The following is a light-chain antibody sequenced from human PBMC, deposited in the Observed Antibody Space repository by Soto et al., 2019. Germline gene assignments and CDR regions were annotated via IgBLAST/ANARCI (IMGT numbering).Light chain of an antibody. CDR2: SAS. CDR1: QSVSTY. V-gene: IGKV1-39*01. Sequence: DIQMTQSPSSLSASVGDRVTITCRASQSVSTYLNWYQQKPGKAPKLLIFSASNLQSGVPSRFSGSGSGTQFTLTISSLQPDDFAIYYCQQCFSMWTFSQGTKVEIK. CDR3: QQCFSMWT. J-gene: IGKJ1*01.